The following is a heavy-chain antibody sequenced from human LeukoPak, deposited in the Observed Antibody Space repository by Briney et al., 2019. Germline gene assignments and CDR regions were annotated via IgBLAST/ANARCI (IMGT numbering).Heavy chain of an antibody. CDR3: AARSGQLFDF. J-gene: IGHJ4*02. V-gene: IGHV4-39*07. D-gene: IGHD6-13*01. Sequence: SETLSLTCTVSGASISSTGFYWGWIRQSPGKGLELIGSIYYGGYTYYKPSLESRVTISVDTSKNQFSLKFNSVTAADTAVYHCAARSGQLFDFWGQGILVTVSS. CDR1: GASISSTGFY. CDR2: IYYGGYT.